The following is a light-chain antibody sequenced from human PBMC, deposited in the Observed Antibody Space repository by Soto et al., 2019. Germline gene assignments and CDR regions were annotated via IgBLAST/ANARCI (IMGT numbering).Light chain of an antibody. J-gene: IGKJ2*01. CDR3: QQYISYPYT. Sequence: SNLSASVGDRVTITCRASQTTNTWLAWYQQKPGTAPKLLIYDASSLEGGVPSRFSASGSGTEFTLTISSLQPDDLATYYCQQYISYPYTFGQGTK. CDR2: DAS. CDR1: QTTNTW. V-gene: IGKV1-5*01.